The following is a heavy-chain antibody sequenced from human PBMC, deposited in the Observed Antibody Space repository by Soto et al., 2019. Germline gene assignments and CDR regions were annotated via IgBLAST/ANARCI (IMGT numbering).Heavy chain of an antibody. V-gene: IGHV3-30*02. CDR1: GFTFSSYG. Sequence: GGSLRLSCAASGFTFSSYGMHWVRQAPGKGLEWVAVIWYDGSNKYHADSVKGRFTISRDTSNGIAYLQMNSLNIEDSAVYYCSGAESPDTAYFSLYWGQGTPVTVSS. CDR3: SGAESPDTAYFSLY. CDR2: IWYDGSNK. D-gene: IGHD1-26*01. J-gene: IGHJ4*02.